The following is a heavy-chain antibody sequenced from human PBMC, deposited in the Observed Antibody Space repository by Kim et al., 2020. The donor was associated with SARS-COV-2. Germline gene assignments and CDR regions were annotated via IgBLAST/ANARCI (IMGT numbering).Heavy chain of an antibody. D-gene: IGHD3-10*01. Sequence: SETLSLTCTVSGGSISSYYWSWIRQPPGKGLEWIGYIYYSGSTNYNPSLKSRVTISVDTSKNQFSLKLSSVTAADTAVYYCARQGYYYGSGSWGFDYWGQGTLVTVSS. CDR2: IYYSGST. J-gene: IGHJ4*02. CDR3: ARQGYYYGSGSWGFDY. CDR1: GGSISSYY. V-gene: IGHV4-59*08.